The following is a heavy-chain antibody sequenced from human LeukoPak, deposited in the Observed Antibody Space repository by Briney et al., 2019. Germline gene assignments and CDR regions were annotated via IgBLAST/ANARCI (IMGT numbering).Heavy chain of an antibody. V-gene: IGHV1-2*04. Sequence: ASVRVSCKASGYTFTGYYMHWVRQAPGQGLEWMGWINPNSGGTNYAQKFQGWVTMTRDTSISTAYMELSRLRSDDTAVYYCATYKGPYYYYYMDVWGKGTTVTVSS. CDR2: INPNSGGT. J-gene: IGHJ6*03. CDR3: ATYKGPYYYYYMDV. D-gene: IGHD1-1*01. CDR1: GYTFTGYY.